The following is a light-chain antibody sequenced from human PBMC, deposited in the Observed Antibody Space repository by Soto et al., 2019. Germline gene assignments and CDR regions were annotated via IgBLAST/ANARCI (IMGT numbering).Light chain of an antibody. V-gene: IGKV3-15*01. CDR3: QQYNNWPPLT. Sequence: EIVMTQSPATLSVSPGEGATLSCRASQSVSSNLAWYQQKPGQAPRLLIYAASTRATGIPARFRGSGSGTEFTLTITSLQSEDFAVYYCQQYNNWPPLTFDGGTKVEIK. CDR2: AAS. J-gene: IGKJ4*01. CDR1: QSVSSN.